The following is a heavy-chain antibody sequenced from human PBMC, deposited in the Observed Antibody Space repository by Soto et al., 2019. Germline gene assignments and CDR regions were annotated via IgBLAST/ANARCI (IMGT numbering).Heavy chain of an antibody. CDR1: GCSISSYS. CDR3: ARATLAAAGTGWFDP. D-gene: IGHD6-13*01. J-gene: IGHJ5*02. V-gene: IGHV4-59*01. CDR2: IYYSGST. Sequence: SGTLSLTCTVSGCSISSYSWRWIRQPPGKGLEWIGYIYYSGSTNYNPALKGRVTISVDTSKNQFSLKLSSVTAADTAVYYCARATLAAAGTGWFDPWGQGTLVTVSS.